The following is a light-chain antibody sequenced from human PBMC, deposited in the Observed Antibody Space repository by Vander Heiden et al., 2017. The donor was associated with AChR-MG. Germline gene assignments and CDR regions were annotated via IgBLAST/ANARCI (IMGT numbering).Light chain of an antibody. V-gene: IGKV2-28*01. Sequence: DIVMTQSPLSLPVTPGEPASISCRSSPSLLHNSGFSYLHWYVQKPGQSPHLLIFLTSKRAVGVPDRISGSGSGTDFTLKISTVEAEDVGLYYCMQSVQLPYTFGPGTKLEI. CDR1: PSLLHNSGFSY. CDR3: MQSVQLPYT. J-gene: IGKJ2*01. CDR2: LTS.